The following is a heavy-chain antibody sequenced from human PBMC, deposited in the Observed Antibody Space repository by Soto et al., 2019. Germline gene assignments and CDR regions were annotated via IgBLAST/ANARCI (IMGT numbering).Heavy chain of an antibody. CDR1: GFTFSSYG. Sequence: GGSLRLSCAASGFTFSSYGMHWVRHAPGKGLEWGAVISYDGSNKYYADSVKGRFTISRDNSKNTLYLQMNSLRAEDTAVYYCAKDLYDSSGYYLGAFDIWGQGTMVTVSS. CDR2: ISYDGSNK. J-gene: IGHJ3*02. CDR3: AKDLYDSSGYYLGAFDI. D-gene: IGHD3-22*01. V-gene: IGHV3-30*18.